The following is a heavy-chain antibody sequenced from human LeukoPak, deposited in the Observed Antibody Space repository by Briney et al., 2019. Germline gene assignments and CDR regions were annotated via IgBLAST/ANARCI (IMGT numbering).Heavy chain of an antibody. D-gene: IGHD2-8*01. Sequence: WASVKVSCKASGYTFTSYYIHWVRQAPGQGLEWMGIINPSGGYTIYAQEFQGRVTMTRDMSTSTVSMELSSLRSEDTAIYYCARVYGRSVMAYFDYWGQGTLVTVSS. CDR2: INPSGGYT. J-gene: IGHJ4*02. V-gene: IGHV1-46*01. CDR3: ARVYGRSVMAYFDY. CDR1: GYTFTSYY.